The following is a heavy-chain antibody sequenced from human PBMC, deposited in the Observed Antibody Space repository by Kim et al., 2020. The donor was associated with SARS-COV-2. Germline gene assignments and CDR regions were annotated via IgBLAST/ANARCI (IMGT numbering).Heavy chain of an antibody. V-gene: IGHV3-21*01. J-gene: IGHJ6*02. Sequence: GGSLRLSCAASGFTFSSYSMNWVRQAPGKGLEWVSSISSSSNYMYYTDSVKGRFTISRDNAKNSLYLQMNSLRAEDTTVYYCARVGYCTDDICSHRFLSGFGHGGGMDVWGQGTTVTVSS. CDR3: ARVGYCTDDICSHRFLSGFGHGGGMDV. CDR2: ISSSSNYM. CDR1: GFTFSSYS. D-gene: IGHD2-8*01.